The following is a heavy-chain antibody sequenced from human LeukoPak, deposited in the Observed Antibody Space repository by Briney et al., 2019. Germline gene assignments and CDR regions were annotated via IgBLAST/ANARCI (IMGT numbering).Heavy chain of an antibody. CDR3: AKTVVVITFRFDS. CDR1: GFNFANHA. D-gene: IGHD2-21*01. J-gene: IGHJ4*02. V-gene: IGHV3-23*01. Sequence: PGGSLRLSCAASGFNFANHAMSWVRQTPGKGLEWVSAISGDGARTYYADSVKGRFTISRDNSKNTLDLQMNSLRAEDTAIYYCAKTVVVITFRFDSWGQGSLVTVSS. CDR2: ISGDGART.